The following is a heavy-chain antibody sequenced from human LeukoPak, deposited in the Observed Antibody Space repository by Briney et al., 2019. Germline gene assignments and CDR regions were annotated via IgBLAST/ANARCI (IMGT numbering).Heavy chain of an antibody. Sequence: PSETLSLTCTVSGGSISGYYWSWIRQPPAKGLEWIVEINNSGSTNYNPPLKSRVTISVDTSKNKISLRLSSVTAADTAVYYCARDLGYTSSSPFWYFDLWDRGTLVTVSS. CDR2: INNSGST. D-gene: IGHD6-6*01. V-gene: IGHV4-34*01. CDR1: GGSISGYY. J-gene: IGHJ2*01. CDR3: ARDLGYTSSSPFWYFDL.